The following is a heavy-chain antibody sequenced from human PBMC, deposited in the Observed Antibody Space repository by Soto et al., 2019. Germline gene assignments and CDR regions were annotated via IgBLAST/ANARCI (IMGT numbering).Heavy chain of an antibody. D-gene: IGHD5-12*01. Sequence: QVQLVESGGGVVQPGRSLRLSCAASGLTFSRYAMHWVRQAPGKGLEWVAVIIYDGSNKHYADSVQGRFTISRDNSKNTLYLQMNSLRAEDSAVYYCAADLGNTGYDGHDYWGQGTLVPVSS. CDR3: AADLGNTGYDGHDY. CDR2: IIYDGSNK. J-gene: IGHJ4*02. CDR1: GLTFSRYA. V-gene: IGHV3-30*04.